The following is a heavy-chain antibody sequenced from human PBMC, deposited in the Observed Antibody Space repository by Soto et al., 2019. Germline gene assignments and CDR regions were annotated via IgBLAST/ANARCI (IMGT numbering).Heavy chain of an antibody. CDR2: IGASGDIT. V-gene: IGHV3-23*01. CDR1: GFSFTSFA. J-gene: IGHJ4*02. D-gene: IGHD2-15*01. Sequence: GGSLRLSCAASGFSFTSFAMSWVRQAPGKGLEWVAGIGASGDITWYADSVKGRLSISRDNSKNTLYLQLNSLRFEDTAVYYCAKDDFTDRGNDYFDYWGPGTLVTVS. CDR3: AKDDFTDRGNDYFDY.